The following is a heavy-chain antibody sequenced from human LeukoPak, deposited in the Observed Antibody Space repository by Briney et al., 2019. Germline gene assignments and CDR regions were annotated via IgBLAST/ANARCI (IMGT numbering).Heavy chain of an antibody. D-gene: IGHD2-2*01. Sequence: ASVKVSCKASGYTFTGYYMHWVRQAPGQGLEWMGWINPNSGGTNYAQKFQGRVTITADKSTSTAYMELSSLRSEDTAVYYCARGAPTPRPHPLRNWFDPWGQGTLVTVSS. J-gene: IGHJ5*02. CDR1: GYTFTGYY. CDR3: ARGAPTPRPHPLRNWFDP. V-gene: IGHV1-2*02. CDR2: INPNSGGT.